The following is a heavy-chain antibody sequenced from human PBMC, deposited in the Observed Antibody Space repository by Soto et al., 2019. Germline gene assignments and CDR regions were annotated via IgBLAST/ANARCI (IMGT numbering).Heavy chain of an antibody. V-gene: IGHV4-4*02. J-gene: IGHJ6*02. Sequence: SETLSLTCAVSGGSISSSNWWCWVRQPPGKGLEWIGEIYHSGSTNYNPSLKSRVTISVDKSKNQFSLKLSSVTAADTAVYYCARDRDWNHYYGMDVWGQGTTVTVSS. CDR3: ARDRDWNHYYGMDV. CDR2: IYHSGST. D-gene: IGHD1-1*01. CDR1: GGSISSSNW.